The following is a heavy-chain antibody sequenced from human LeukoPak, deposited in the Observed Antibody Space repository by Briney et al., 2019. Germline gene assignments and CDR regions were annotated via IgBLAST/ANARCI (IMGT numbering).Heavy chain of an antibody. D-gene: IGHD4-17*01. V-gene: IGHV3-30*02. CDR2: IRYDGSNK. J-gene: IGHJ3*02. CDR1: GFTFSSYG. CDR3: ATTVTTPHAFDI. Sequence: GGSLRLSCAASGFTFSSYGMHWVRQAPGKGLEWVAFIRYDGSNKYYADSVKGRFTISRDNSKNTLYLQMNSLRAEDTAVYYCATTVTTPHAFDIWGQGTMVTVSS.